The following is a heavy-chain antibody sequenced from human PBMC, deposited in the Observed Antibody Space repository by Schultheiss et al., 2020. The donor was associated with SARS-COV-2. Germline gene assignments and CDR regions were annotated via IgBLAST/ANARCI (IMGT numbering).Heavy chain of an antibody. CDR3: ARTMVRVQPFDY. V-gene: IGHV4-59*08. Sequence: SETLSLTCTVSGGSISSYYWSWIRQPPGKGLEWIGHVYYSGSTNYNPSLKSRVTISVDTSKNQFSLKLSSVTAADTAVYYCARTMVRVQPFDYWGQGTLVTVSS. J-gene: IGHJ4*02. CDR1: GGSISSYY. CDR2: VYYSGST. D-gene: IGHD3-10*01.